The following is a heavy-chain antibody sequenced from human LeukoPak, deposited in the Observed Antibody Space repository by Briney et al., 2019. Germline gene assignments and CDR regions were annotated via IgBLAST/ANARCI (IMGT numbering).Heavy chain of an antibody. V-gene: IGHV4-38-2*01. CDR3: ARANDRGGTSPLDY. CDR2: IYHTGSA. CDR1: NYYISSGSY. Sequence: SGTLSLTCDVSNYYISSGSYWSWIRQTPGKGLEWIGSIYHTGSAYYSSSLQSRVTISVDTSKNQFSLKLSSVTAADTAVYYCARANDRGGTSPLDYWGQGALVTVSS. D-gene: IGHD2-2*01. J-gene: IGHJ4*02.